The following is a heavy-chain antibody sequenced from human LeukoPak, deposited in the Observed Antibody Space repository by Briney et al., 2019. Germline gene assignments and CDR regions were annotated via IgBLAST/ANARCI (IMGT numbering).Heavy chain of an antibody. CDR3: SREGEGEDGTGHHNWYFDL. Sequence: ASVKVSCKASGYTFTSYGISWVRQAPGQGLEWMGWISAYNGNTNYAQKLQGRVTMTTDTSTSTAYMELRSLRSDDTAMYYCSREGEGEDGTGHHNWYFDLWGRGALVTVSS. CDR2: ISAYNGNT. D-gene: IGHD2-8*02. V-gene: IGHV1-18*01. J-gene: IGHJ2*01. CDR1: GYTFTSYG.